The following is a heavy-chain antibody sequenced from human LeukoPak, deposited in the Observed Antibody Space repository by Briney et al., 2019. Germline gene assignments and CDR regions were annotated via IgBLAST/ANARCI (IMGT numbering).Heavy chain of an antibody. D-gene: IGHD2-2*01. J-gene: IGHJ4*02. Sequence: SETLSLTCAVYGGSFSGYYWSWIRQPPGKGLEWIGEINHSGSTNYNPSLKSRVTISVDTSKNQFSLKLCSVTAADTAVYYCARGRGCSSTSWSWGVDYWGQGTLVTVSS. V-gene: IGHV4-34*01. CDR3: ARGRGCSSTSWSWGVDY. CDR2: INHSGST. CDR1: GGSFSGYY.